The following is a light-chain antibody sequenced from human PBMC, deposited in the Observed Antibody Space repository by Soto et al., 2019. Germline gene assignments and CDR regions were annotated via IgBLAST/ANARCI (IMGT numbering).Light chain of an antibody. J-gene: IGKJ4*01. Sequence: EIVLTQSPDTLSLSPGERATLSCRASQSVSSALLAWYQQKPGQAPRLLIYRASTRATGIPDRFTGSGSGTDFTLTISRLEPEDFAVSYCQQYESSPLTFGGGTKVEIK. CDR2: RAS. CDR1: QSVSSAL. V-gene: IGKV3-20*01. CDR3: QQYESSPLT.